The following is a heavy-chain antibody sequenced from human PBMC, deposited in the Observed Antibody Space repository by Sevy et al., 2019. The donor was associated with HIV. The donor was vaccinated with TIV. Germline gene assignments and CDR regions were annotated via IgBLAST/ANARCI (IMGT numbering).Heavy chain of an antibody. CDR1: GFVFSSYA. V-gene: IGHV3-30*04. J-gene: IGHJ3*02. CDR2: IAYDGSNK. Sequence: GGSLRLSCTASGFVFSSYAMHWVRQAPGKWLEWVAFIAYDGSNKNYADSVKGRFTLSRDNSNNTLYLQMNSLGAEDTAVYYCARPRFLEWLSSAAFDIWGQGTMVTVSS. CDR3: ARPRFLEWLSSAAFDI. D-gene: IGHD3-3*01.